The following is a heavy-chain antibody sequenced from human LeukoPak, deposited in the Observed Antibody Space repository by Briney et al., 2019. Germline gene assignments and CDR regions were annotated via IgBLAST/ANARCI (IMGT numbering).Heavy chain of an antibody. Sequence: SETLSLTCTVSGGSISGYYWSWIRQPPGKGLEWIGYIYYSGSTNYNPSLKSRVTISVDTSKNQFSLKLSSVTAADTAVYYCARVMDEVVPVWFDPWGQGTLVTVSS. CDR2: IYYSGST. CDR1: GGSISGYY. D-gene: IGHD2-2*01. V-gene: IGHV4-59*01. CDR3: ARVMDEVVPVWFDP. J-gene: IGHJ5*02.